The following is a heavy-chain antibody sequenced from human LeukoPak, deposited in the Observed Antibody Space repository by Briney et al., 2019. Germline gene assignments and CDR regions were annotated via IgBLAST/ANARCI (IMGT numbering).Heavy chain of an antibody. CDR1: GYTFTDYY. J-gene: IGHJ4*02. V-gene: IGHV1-2*02. CDR2: INPRDGGT. D-gene: IGHD2-15*01. CDR3: AREGNGLLSKDLDY. Sequence: ASVKVSCKGSGYTFTDYYLHWVRQAPGQGLEWVGYINPRDGGTSSPPNFRGRVTMATDASSSTVYMELSRLTSDDTAIYYCAREGNGLLSKDLDYWGQGTLVTVSS.